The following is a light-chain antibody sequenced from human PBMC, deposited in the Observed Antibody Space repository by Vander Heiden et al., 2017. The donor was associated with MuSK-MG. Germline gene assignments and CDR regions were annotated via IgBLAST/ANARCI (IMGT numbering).Light chain of an antibody. CDR3: EQSASFPLT. CDR1: QNIRRY. Sequence: IEITLSPSSVSASVGDRVSITCRASQNIRRYLAWYQQKTGRAPKLLIYDTSSLQSGVPPRFSGSGSGTDFTLSISSLQPEDFATYYCEQSASFPLTFGGGTKVEIK. V-gene: IGKV1-12*01. J-gene: IGKJ4*02. CDR2: DTS.